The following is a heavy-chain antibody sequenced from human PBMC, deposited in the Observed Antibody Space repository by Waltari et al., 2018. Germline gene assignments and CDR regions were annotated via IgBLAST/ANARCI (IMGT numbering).Heavy chain of an antibody. CDR1: SGSA. J-gene: IGHJ4*02. CDR2: MRSKANNYAT. CDR3: TRRYYHDSSGYYHGDY. Sequence: SGSAIHWVRQASGKGLEWVGRMRSKANNYATSYGASVKGRLIISRDDSKNTAFLQMNSLKTEDTAMYYCTRRYYHDSSGYYHGDYWGQGTLVTVSS. V-gene: IGHV3-73*01. D-gene: IGHD3-22*01.